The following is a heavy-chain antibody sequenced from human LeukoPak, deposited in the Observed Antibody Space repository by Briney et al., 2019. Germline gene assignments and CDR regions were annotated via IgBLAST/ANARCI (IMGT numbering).Heavy chain of an antibody. CDR1: GGSISSYY. Sequence: SETLSLTCTVSGGSISSYYWSWIRQPPGKGLEWIGYIYYSGSTNYNPSLKSRVTISVDTSKNQFSLKLSSVTAADTAVYYCARDRYYFDYWGQGTLVTVSS. CDR3: ARDRYYFDY. CDR2: IYYSGST. V-gene: IGHV4-59*01. J-gene: IGHJ4*02.